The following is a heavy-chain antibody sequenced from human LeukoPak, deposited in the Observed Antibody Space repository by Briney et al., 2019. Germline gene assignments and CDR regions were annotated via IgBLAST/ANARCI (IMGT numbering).Heavy chain of an antibody. CDR1: GFTFHDYA. D-gene: IGHD3-10*01. CDR3: AKDSSGSSSRPVDY. CDR2: ISGDGGSA. J-gene: IGHJ4*02. Sequence: GGSLRLSCVASGFTFHDYAMSWVRQVPGKGLEWVSLISGDGGSASYAGSVKGRFTISRDNSKNSLYLQMNSLRTEDTAFYYCAKDSSGSSSRPVDYWGQGTLVTVSS. V-gene: IGHV3-43*02.